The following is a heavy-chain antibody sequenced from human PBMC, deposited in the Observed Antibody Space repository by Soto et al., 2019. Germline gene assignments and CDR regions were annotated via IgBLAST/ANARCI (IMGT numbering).Heavy chain of an antibody. D-gene: IGHD4-17*01. V-gene: IGHV3-72*01. J-gene: IGHJ6*02. Sequence: GGSLRLSCAASGFTFSSYAMDWVRQAPGKGLEWVGRTRNKANSHTTEYAASVKGRFTISRDDSKNSLYLQMNSLKTEDTAVYYCARASPLSTVSTYYVYGMDVWGQGTMVTVSS. CDR1: GFTFSSYA. CDR3: ARASPLSTVSTYYVYGMDV. CDR2: TRNKANSHTT.